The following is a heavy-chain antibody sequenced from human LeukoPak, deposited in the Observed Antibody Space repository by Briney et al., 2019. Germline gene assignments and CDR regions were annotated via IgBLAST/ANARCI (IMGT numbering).Heavy chain of an antibody. CDR3: ARGGGDYCRSTSCKRAGGEYFFDY. D-gene: IGHD2-2*01. V-gene: IGHV4-59*01. Sequence: SETLSLTCTVSGGSISSYYWSWIRQPPGKGLEWIGYIYYSGSTNYNPSLKSRVTISVDTSKNQFSLKLSSVTAADTAVYYCARGGGDYCRSTSCKRAGGEYFFDYGAREP. CDR2: IYYSGST. J-gene: IGHJ4*02. CDR1: GGSISSYY.